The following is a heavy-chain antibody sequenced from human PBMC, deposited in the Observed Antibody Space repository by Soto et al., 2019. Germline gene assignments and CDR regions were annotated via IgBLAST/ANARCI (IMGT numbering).Heavy chain of an antibody. CDR2: IYYSGST. CDR1: GGSISSYG. J-gene: IGHJ6*03. CDR3: ARHWEGSYMDV. V-gene: IGHV4-59*01. D-gene: IGHD1-26*01. Sequence: PSETLCVTWTVSGGSISSYGWSWIRQPPGKGLEWIGYIYYSGSTNYNPSLKSRVTISVDTSKNQFSLKLSSVTAADTAVYYCARHWEGSYMDVWGKGTTVPVSS.